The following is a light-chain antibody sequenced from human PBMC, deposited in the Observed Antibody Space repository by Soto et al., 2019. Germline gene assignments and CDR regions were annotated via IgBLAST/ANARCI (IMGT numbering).Light chain of an antibody. V-gene: IGLV2-14*01. Sequence: QSVLTQPASVSGSPVQSITISCTGTSSDVGGYNYVSWYQQHPGKAPKLMIYDVSNRPSGVYNRFSGSKSGNTASLTISGLQAEDEADYYCSSYTSSSTPYVFGTGTKLTVL. CDR2: DVS. CDR1: SSDVGGYNY. J-gene: IGLJ1*01. CDR3: SSYTSSSTPYV.